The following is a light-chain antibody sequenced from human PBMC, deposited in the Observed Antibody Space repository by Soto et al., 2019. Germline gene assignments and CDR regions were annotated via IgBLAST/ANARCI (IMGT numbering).Light chain of an antibody. CDR3: QQYNKWPQT. V-gene: IGKV3-15*01. CDR1: QSVSSN. J-gene: IGKJ1*01. CDR2: GAS. Sequence: EIVMTQSPATLSVSPGEGATLSCRASQSVSSNLTWYQQKPGQAPRLLIYGASTRATGVPTRFSGSGSGTEFTLTISSLQSEDLAVYHCQQYNKWPQTFGQGTKVDI.